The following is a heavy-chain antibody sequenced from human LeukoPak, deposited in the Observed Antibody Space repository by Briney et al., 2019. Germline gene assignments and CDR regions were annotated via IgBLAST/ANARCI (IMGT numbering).Heavy chain of an antibody. J-gene: IGHJ3*02. CDR1: GGSISSYY. CDR2: IYTSGST. CDR3: ARLGGSSWYFDAFDI. D-gene: IGHD6-13*01. Sequence: SETLSLTCTVSGGSISSYYWSWIRQPPGKGLEWIGYIYTSGSTNYNPSLKSRVTISVDTSKNQFSPKLSSVTAADTAVYYCARLGGSSWYFDAFDIWGQGTMVTVSS. V-gene: IGHV4-4*09.